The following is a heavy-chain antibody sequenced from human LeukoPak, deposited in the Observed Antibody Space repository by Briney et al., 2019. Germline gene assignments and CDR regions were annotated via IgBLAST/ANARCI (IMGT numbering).Heavy chain of an antibody. CDR3: ARALLRKRELPTYYYYYYMDV. CDR1: GGSISSYY. Sequence: SETLSLTCTVSGGSISSYYWSWIRQPPGKGLEWIGYIYYSGSTNYNPSLKSRVTISVDTSKNQFSLKLSSVTAADTAVYYCARALLRKRELPTYYYYYYMDVWGKGTTVTISS. CDR2: IYYSGST. J-gene: IGHJ6*03. D-gene: IGHD1-26*01. V-gene: IGHV4-59*01.